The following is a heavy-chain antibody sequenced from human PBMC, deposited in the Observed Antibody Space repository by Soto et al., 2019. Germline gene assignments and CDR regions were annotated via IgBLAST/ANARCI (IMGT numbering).Heavy chain of an antibody. CDR1: GCTFTRYT. Sequence: ASLEVTCKDSGCTFTRYTMNWVRQAPGQRLEWMGWINPDNGNTKSSQKFQDRVIITRDTSASTAYMDLSSLRSEDTAVYYCARGIATGQLDPWGQGTLVTVPS. CDR2: INPDNGNT. J-gene: IGHJ5*02. V-gene: IGHV1-3*01. CDR3: ARGIATGQLDP. D-gene: IGHD2-2*01.